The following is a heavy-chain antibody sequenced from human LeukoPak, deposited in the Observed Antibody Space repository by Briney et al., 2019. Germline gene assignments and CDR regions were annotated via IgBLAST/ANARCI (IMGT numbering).Heavy chain of an antibody. V-gene: IGHV3-74*01. D-gene: IGHD3-3*01. CDR1: GFNFSRHW. Sequence: GGSLRLSCVGSGFNFSRHWMHWVRQAPGKGLVWVSRINNGGSSTNYADFVMGRFTISRDNAKNSLYLQMNSLRAEDTAVYYCARDKGEYYDFWSGLTNWFDPWGQGTLVTVSS. J-gene: IGHJ5*02. CDR3: ARDKGEYYDFWSGLTNWFDP. CDR2: INNGGSST.